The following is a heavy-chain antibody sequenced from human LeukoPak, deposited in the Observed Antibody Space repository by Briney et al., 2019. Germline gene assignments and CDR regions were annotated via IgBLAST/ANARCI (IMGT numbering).Heavy chain of an antibody. D-gene: IGHD6-13*01. Sequence: GGSPRLSCAASGFTFSSYAVSWVRQAPGKGLEWVSAISGSGGSTYYADSVKGRFTISRDNSKNTLYLQMNSLRAEDTAVYYCAKVSAAGFDYWGQGTLVTVSS. CDR3: AKVSAAGFDY. J-gene: IGHJ4*02. CDR1: GFTFSSYA. V-gene: IGHV3-23*01. CDR2: ISGSGGST.